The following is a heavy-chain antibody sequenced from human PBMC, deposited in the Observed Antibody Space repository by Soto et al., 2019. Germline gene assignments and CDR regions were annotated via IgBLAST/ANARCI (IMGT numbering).Heavy chain of an antibody. V-gene: IGHV3-23*01. CDR2: ISGSGGST. D-gene: IGHD4-17*01. J-gene: IGHJ6*02. CDR1: GFTFSSYA. Sequence: AGGSLRLSCAASGFTFSSYAMSWVRQAPGKGLEWVSAISGSGGSTYYADSVKGRFTISRDNSKNTLYLQMNSLRAEDTAVYYCAKDLGGDYSYYYYGMDVWGQGTTVTVSS. CDR3: AKDLGGDYSYYYYGMDV.